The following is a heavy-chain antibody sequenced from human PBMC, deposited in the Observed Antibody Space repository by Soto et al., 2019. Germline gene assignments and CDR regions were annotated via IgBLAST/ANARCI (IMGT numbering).Heavy chain of an antibody. Sequence: QVQPVQSGAEVQKPGSSVKVSCKASRGTFSSYAISWVLQAPGQGLEWMGGIIPNFGTANYAQKFQGRVTFTPDEPTDTPYMELSSVRSVDTGVYYCAESIAVAGRGYWYFDLWGRGTLVTVSS. J-gene: IGHJ2*01. CDR3: AESIAVAGRGYWYFDL. V-gene: IGHV1-69*01. CDR2: IIPNFGTA. D-gene: IGHD6-19*01. CDR1: RGTFSSYA.